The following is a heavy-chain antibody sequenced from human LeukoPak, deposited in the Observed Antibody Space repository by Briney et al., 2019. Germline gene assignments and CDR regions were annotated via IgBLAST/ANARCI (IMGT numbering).Heavy chain of an antibody. V-gene: IGHV1-46*01. Sequence: ASVKVSCKASGYTFTSYYMHWVRQAPGQGLEWMGIINPSGGSTSYAQKFQGRVTMTRDTSTSTVYMGLSSLRSEDTAVYYCAVAGDYYDSSGSNDAFDIWGQGTMVTVSS. CDR1: GYTFTSYY. D-gene: IGHD3-22*01. CDR2: INPSGGST. CDR3: AVAGDYYDSSGSNDAFDI. J-gene: IGHJ3*02.